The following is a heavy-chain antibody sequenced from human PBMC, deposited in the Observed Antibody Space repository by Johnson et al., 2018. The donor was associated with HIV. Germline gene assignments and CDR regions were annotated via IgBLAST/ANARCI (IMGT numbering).Heavy chain of an antibody. V-gene: IGHV3-30*03. CDR3: ARKQWLEIPSDALDI. J-gene: IGHJ3*02. CDR2: ISYDGSNK. D-gene: IGHD6-19*01. Sequence: QVQLVESGGGVVQPGRSLRLSCAASGFTFSNYGIHWVRQAPGKGMDWVALISYDGSNKNYADSVKGRCNISRDNSKNALYLQMNSLRAEDTAVYYCARKQWLEIPSDALDIWGQGTLVTVSS. CDR1: GFTFSNYG.